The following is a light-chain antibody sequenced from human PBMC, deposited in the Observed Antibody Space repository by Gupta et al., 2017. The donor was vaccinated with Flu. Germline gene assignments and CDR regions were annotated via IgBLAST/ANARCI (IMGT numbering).Light chain of an antibody. V-gene: IGLV3-25*02. J-gene: IGLJ1*01. CDR3: QSTDSSGSYV. CDR1: ALPKQY. Sequence: SYELTQPPSVSVSPGQTARITCSGDALPKQYAYWYQQKPGQAPVLVIDKDSERPSGIPERFSGSNAGTTVTLTISGVQAEDEADYYCQSTDSSGSYVFGTGTKVTVL. CDR2: KDS.